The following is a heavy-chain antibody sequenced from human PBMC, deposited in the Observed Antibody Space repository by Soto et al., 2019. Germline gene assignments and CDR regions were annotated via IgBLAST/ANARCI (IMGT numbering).Heavy chain of an antibody. V-gene: IGHV3-23*01. CDR1: GFTFSSYA. D-gene: IGHD3-3*01. CDR2: ISGSGGST. CDR3: AKAYYDFWSGYYDY. Sequence: EVQLLESGGGLVQPGGCLRLSCAASGFTFSSYAMSWVRQAPGKGLEWVSAISGSGGSTYYADSVKGRVTISRNNSKNTLYLQMTSLRAEDTAVYYCAKAYYDFWSGYYDYWGQGTLVTVSS. J-gene: IGHJ4*02.